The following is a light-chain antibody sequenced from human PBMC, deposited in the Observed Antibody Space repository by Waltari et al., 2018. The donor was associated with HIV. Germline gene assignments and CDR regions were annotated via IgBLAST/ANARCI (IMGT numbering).Light chain of an antibody. CDR1: SSDVGGYHY. Sequence: QSALTQPASVSGSPGQSITISCTGTSSDVGGYHYVSWYQQHPGKAPKRMIYDVSNRPSVVSNRFSGSKSGNTASLTISGLQAEDEADYYCSSYTSSSPYAFGTGTKVTVL. CDR2: DVS. V-gene: IGLV2-14*03. J-gene: IGLJ1*01. CDR3: SSYTSSSPYA.